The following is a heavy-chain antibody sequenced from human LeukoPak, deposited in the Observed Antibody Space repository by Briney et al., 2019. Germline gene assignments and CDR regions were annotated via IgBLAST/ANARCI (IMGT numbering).Heavy chain of an antibody. CDR2: ISGSGGHT. V-gene: IGHV3-23*01. J-gene: IGHJ6*03. CDR1: GINFTSHA. Sequence: GGSLRLSCAASGINFTSHAMSWVRQAPGKGPEWVSLISGSGGHTFYGDSVKGRFTISRDNSKDTFYLQMNSLRAEDTAVYYCAKGGAATMRDGYNYYYYYMEVWGRGTTVTVSS. CDR3: AKGGAATMRDGYNYYYYYMEV. D-gene: IGHD5-24*01.